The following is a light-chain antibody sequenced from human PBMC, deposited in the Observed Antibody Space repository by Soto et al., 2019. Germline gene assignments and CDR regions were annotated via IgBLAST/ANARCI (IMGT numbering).Light chain of an antibody. CDR3: QQYGSSYT. CDR2: GAS. CDR1: QSVSSAY. Sequence: EIVLTQSPGSLSLSPGERATLSCRASQSVSSAYLAWYQQKPGQAPRLLIYGASSRATGIPDRFSGSGSGTDFTLTISRLEPEDFVVYYCQQYGSSYTFGXXT. V-gene: IGKV3-20*01. J-gene: IGKJ2*01.